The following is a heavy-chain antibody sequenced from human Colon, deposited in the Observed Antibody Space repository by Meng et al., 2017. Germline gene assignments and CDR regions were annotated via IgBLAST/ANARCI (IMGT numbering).Heavy chain of an antibody. D-gene: IGHD3-22*01. CDR1: GFTFSSYA. V-gene: IGHV3-23*01. CDR2: ISGSGGST. J-gene: IGHJ5*02. CDR3: AKSPYYYDSSGYFVH. Sequence: GGSLRLPCAASGFTFSSYAMSWVRQAPGKGLEWVSAISGSGGSTYYADSVKGRFTISRDNSKNTLYLQMNSLRAEDTAVYYCAKSPYYYDSSGYFVHWGQGTLVTVSS.